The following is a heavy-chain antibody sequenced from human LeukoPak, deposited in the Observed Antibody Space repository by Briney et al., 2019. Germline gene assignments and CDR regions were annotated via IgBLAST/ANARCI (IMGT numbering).Heavy chain of an antibody. CDR3: AKGLTNLGDD. Sequence: GGSLRLSCAASGFTFSTYAMSWVRQAPGKGLEWVSGLSGSGSSAFYADSVKGRFTISRDNSKNTLYLQMNSLRPEDTAVYYCAKGLTNLGDDWGQGTLVTVSS. J-gene: IGHJ4*02. D-gene: IGHD3-9*01. CDR2: LSGSGSSA. V-gene: IGHV3-23*01. CDR1: GFTFSTYA.